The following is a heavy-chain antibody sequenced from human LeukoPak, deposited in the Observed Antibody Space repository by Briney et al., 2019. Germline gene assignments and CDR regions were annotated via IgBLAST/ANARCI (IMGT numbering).Heavy chain of an antibody. J-gene: IGHJ4*02. D-gene: IGHD2-15*01. CDR3: ARECSGGRCYFDY. CDR2: INHNSGGT. CDR1: GYTFTGYY. Sequence: ASVKVSCKASGYTFTGYYMHWVRQAPGQGLEWMGRINHNSGGTNYAQKFQGSVTITRDTSISTAYMELSRLRSDDTAVYYCARECSGGRCYFDYWGQGTLVTVSS. V-gene: IGHV1-2*06.